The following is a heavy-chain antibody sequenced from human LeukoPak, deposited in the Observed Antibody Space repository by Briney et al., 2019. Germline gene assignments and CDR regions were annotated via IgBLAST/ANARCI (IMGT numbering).Heavy chain of an antibody. D-gene: IGHD6-19*01. CDR3: AKDVAPGSGWFIFDY. CDR2: ISGSGGST. V-gene: IGHV3-23*01. CDR1: GFTFSSYA. J-gene: IGHJ4*02. Sequence: GGSLRLSCAASGFTFSSYAMNWVRQAPGKGLEGVSGISGSGGSTYYADSVKGRFTISRDNSKNTLYLQMNSLRAEDTAVYYCAKDVAPGSGWFIFDYWGQGTLVTVSS.